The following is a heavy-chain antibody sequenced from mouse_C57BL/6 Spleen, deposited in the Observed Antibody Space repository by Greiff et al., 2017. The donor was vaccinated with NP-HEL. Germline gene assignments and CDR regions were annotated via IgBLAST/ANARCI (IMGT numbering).Heavy chain of an antibody. Sequence: EVQRVESGGGFFPLVGSLKLSCAASGCIVLSACRPFCLSAHFPVLSFFSSLRSVSSTIYYADTVKGRFTISRDNAKNTLFLQMTSLRSEDTAMYYCARERGSLGAMDYWGQGTSVTVSS. V-gene: IGHV5-17*01. D-gene: IGHD6-2*01. CDR3: ARERGSLGAMDY. CDR2: LRSVSSTI. CDR1: GCIVLSAC. J-gene: IGHJ4*01.